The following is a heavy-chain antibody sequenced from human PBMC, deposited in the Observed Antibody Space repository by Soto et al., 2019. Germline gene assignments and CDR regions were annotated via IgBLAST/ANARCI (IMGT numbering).Heavy chain of an antibody. CDR3: ARAPGGGYYDSSGYYTFDY. V-gene: IGHV1-69*13. D-gene: IGHD3-22*01. CDR2: IIPIFGTA. CDR1: GGTFSSYA. J-gene: IGHJ4*02. Sequence: SVKVSCKASGGTFSSYAISWVRQAPGQGLEWMGGIIPIFGTASYAQKFQGRVTITADESTSTAYMELSSLGSEDTAVYYCARAPGGGYYDSSGYYTFDYWGQGTLVTVSS.